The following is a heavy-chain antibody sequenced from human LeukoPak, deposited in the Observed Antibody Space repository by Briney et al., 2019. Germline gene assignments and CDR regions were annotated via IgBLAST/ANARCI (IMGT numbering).Heavy chain of an antibody. CDR1: GYTLTELS. D-gene: IGHD3-10*01. J-gene: IGHJ5*02. CDR2: FDPEDGET. Sequence: ASVKVSCKVSGYTLTELSMHWVRQAPGKGLEWMGGFDPEDGETIYAQKFQGRVTMTEDTSTDTAYMELSSLRSEDTAVYYCATWRPYVSGNWFDPWGQGTLFAVSS. CDR3: ATWRPYVSGNWFDP. V-gene: IGHV1-24*01.